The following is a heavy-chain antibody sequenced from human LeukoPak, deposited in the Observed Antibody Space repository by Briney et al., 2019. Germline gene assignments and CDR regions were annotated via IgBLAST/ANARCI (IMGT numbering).Heavy chain of an antibody. CDR3: ARGHTRITMLRGSRSAYYFDY. CDR2: IHTSGST. CDR1: GGSISSGNYY. J-gene: IGHJ4*02. V-gene: IGHV4-61*02. D-gene: IGHD3-10*01. Sequence: SQTLSLTCSVSGGSISSGNYYWSWIRQPAGKRLEWIGRIHTSGSTNYNPSLESRVTISLDTSKNQFSLKLSSVTAADTAVYYCARGHTRITMLRGSRSAYYFDYWGQGTLVTVSS.